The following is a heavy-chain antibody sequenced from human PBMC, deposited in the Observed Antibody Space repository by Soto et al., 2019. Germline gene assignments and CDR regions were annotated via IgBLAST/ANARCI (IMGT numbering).Heavy chain of an antibody. CDR1: GFTFSDYY. D-gene: IGHD3-22*01. CDR2: ISSSSSYI. J-gene: IGHJ4*02. CDR3: ARVPNYYDSSGYLRGPYDY. V-gene: IGHV3-21*01. Sequence: GGSLRLSCAASGFTFSDYYMNWVRQAPGKGLEWVSSISSSSSYIYYADSVKGRFTISRDNAKNSLYLQMNSLRAEDTAVYYCARVPNYYDSSGYLRGPYDYWGQGTLVTVSS.